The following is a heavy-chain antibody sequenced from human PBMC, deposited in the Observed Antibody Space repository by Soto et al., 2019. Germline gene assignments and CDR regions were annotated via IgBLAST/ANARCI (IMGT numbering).Heavy chain of an antibody. V-gene: IGHV3-15*01. Sequence: EVQLVESGGGLVKPGGSLRLSCAASGFTFSNAWMNWVRQAPGKGLEWVGRIKSKTDGGTTDYAAPVKGRFTISRDDSKNTLYLQMNSLKTEDTAVYYCTTSELELPFYYYYYMDVWGKGTTVTVSS. CDR2: IKSKTDGGTT. CDR3: TTSELELPFYYYYYMDV. J-gene: IGHJ6*03. CDR1: GFTFSNAW. D-gene: IGHD1-7*01.